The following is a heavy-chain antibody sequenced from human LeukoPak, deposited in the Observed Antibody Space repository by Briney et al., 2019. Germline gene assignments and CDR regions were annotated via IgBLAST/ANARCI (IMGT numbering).Heavy chain of an antibody. D-gene: IGHD3-10*01. CDR1: GFTFTSYA. CDR2: ISYDGSNK. J-gene: IGHJ4*02. Sequence: PGRSQRLSCTASGFTFTSYAMHWLRQAPGKGLEWVAVISYDGSNKYFADSVKGRFTISRDNSKNTLYLQMNSLRTEDTAMYYCARADGSGSYYSVPFDWGQGTLVTVSP. CDR3: ARADGSGSYYSVPFD. V-gene: IGHV3-30*04.